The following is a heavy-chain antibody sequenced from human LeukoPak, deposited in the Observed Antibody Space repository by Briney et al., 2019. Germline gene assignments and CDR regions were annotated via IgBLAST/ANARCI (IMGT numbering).Heavy chain of an antibody. D-gene: IGHD3-16*01. V-gene: IGHV3-23*01. CDR2: ISVGGST. Sequence: GGSLRLSCAASGFAFISYGMSWVRQAPGKGLEWVSTISVGGSTYYADSVKGRFTISRDNSKNTLYLQMNSLRAEDTAVYYCARGAYYFDYWGQGTLVTVSS. CDR3: ARGAYYFDY. CDR1: GFAFISYG. J-gene: IGHJ4*02.